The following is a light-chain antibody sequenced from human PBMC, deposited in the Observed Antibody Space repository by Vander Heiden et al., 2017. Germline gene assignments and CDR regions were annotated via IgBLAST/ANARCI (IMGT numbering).Light chain of an antibody. CDR3: HQYGRSPFT. CDR1: QSINNNY. V-gene: IGKV3-20*01. J-gene: IGKJ3*01. CDR2: AAS. Sequence: EIVLTQSPGTLSLSPGERATLSCRASQSINNNYLAWYQQKPGQAPRLLIYAASSRATGIPDRFSGSGSGSDFTLTISRLEPEDFAVYYCHQYGRSPFTFGHGTKVDIK.